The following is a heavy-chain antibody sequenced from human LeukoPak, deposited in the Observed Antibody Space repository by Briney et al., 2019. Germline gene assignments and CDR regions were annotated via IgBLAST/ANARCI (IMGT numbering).Heavy chain of an antibody. CDR2: IIPIFGTA. V-gene: IGHV1-69*06. CDR1: GGTFSSYA. CDR3: ATAPLWFGESPHHFDY. J-gene: IGHJ4*02. D-gene: IGHD3-10*01. Sequence: GASVKVSCKASGGTFSSYAISWVRQAPGQGLEWMGGIIPIFGTANYAQKFQGRVTMTEDTSTDTAYMELSSLRSEDTAVYYCATAPLWFGESPHHFDYWGQGTLVTVSS.